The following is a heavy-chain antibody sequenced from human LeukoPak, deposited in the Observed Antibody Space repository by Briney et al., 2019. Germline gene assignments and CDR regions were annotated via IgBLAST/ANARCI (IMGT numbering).Heavy chain of an antibody. CDR3: ARAYDFYYYMDV. CDR2: IYYRGSS. J-gene: IGHJ6*03. V-gene: IGHV4-39*07. CDR1: DASLSSSFYY. Sequence: SETLSLPCTVSDASLSSSFYYWGWIRQPPGRGLEWIGSIYYRGSSYYNPSLGSRLSISFDTSKRQFSLKLNSVTAADTAVYYCARAYDFYYYMDVWGKGTTVTVFS.